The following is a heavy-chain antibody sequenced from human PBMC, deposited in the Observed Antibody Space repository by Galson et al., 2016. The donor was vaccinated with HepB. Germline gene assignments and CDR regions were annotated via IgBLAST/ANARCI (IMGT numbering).Heavy chain of an antibody. CDR1: GFTFSSYG. V-gene: IGHV3-33*01. J-gene: IGHJ4*02. CDR3: ARGINWKSVYFDY. D-gene: IGHD1-20*01. Sequence: SLRLSCAASGFTFSSYGMHWVRQAPGKGLEWVAVIWYDGSNKYYADSVKGRFTISKDNSKNTLYLQMNSLRAEDTAVYYCARGINWKSVYFDYWGQGTLVTVSS. CDR2: IWYDGSNK.